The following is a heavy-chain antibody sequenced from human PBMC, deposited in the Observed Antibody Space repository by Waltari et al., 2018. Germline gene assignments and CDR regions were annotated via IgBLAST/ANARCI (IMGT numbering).Heavy chain of an antibody. CDR2: ISSSSSTI. J-gene: IGHJ4*02. Sequence: EVQLVESGGGLVQPGGSLRLSCAASGFTFSSYGITWVRQAPGKGLEWVSYISSSSSTIYYADSVKGRFTISRDNAKRSLYLQMNSLRAEDTAVYYCASGSYSYGLGYWGQGTLVTVSS. CDR1: GFTFSSYG. CDR3: ASGSYSYGLGY. V-gene: IGHV3-48*01. D-gene: IGHD5-18*01.